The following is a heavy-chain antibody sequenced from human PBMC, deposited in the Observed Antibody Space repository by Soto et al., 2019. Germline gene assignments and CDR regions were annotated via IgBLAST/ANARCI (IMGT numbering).Heavy chain of an antibody. V-gene: IGHV4-34*01. D-gene: IGHD3-10*01. Sequence: QVQLQQWGAGLLKPSETLSLTCAVYGGSFSGYYWSWIRQPPGKGLEWIGEINHSGSTNYNPSLKSRVTISVDTSKNQFSLKLSSVTAADTAVYYCARRPGFLWFGELKFDPWGQGTLVTVSS. CDR1: GGSFSGYY. CDR3: ARRPGFLWFGELKFDP. CDR2: INHSGST. J-gene: IGHJ5*02.